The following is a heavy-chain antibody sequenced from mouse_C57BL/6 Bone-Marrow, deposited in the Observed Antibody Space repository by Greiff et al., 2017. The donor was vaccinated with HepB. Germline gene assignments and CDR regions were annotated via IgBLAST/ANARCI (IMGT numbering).Heavy chain of an antibody. CDR2: IYPGSGNT. V-gene: IGHV1-76*01. D-gene: IGHD1-1*01. Sequence: LQESGAELVRPGASVKLSCKASGYTFTDYYINWVKQRPGQGLEWIARIYPGSGNTYYNEKFKGKATLTAEKSSSTAYMQLSSLTSEDSAVYFCARSNYYGSILAYWGQGTLVTVSA. J-gene: IGHJ3*01. CDR3: ARSNYYGSILAY. CDR1: GYTFTDYY.